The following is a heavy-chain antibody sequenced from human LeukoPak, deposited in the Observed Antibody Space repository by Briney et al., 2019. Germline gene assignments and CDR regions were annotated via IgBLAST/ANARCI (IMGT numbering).Heavy chain of an antibody. CDR1: GGSISSYY. CDR3: AHLAGSSSWLDY. CDR2: IHYSGTT. V-gene: IGHV4-59*12. D-gene: IGHD6-13*01. Sequence: PSETLSLTCTVSGGSISSYYWNWMRQPPGKELEWIGYIHYSGTTNYNPSLKSRVTISVDTSKNQFSLKLSSVTAADTAVYYCAHLAGSSSWLDYWGQGTLVTVSS. J-gene: IGHJ4*02.